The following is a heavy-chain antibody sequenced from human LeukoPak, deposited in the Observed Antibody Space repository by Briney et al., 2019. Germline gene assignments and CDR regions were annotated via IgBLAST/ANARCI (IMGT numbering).Heavy chain of an antibody. CDR1: GFTFSNAW. CDR3: TTTNFDWLYTVDY. V-gene: IGHV3-15*01. CDR2: IKSKTGGGTT. D-gene: IGHD3-9*01. Sequence: PGGSLRLSCAASGFTFSNAWMTWVRQAPGKGLEWVGRIKSKTGGGTTDYAAPVKGRFTISRDDSKNTLYLQMNSLKTEDTAVYYCTTTNFDWLYTVDYWGQGTLVTVSS. J-gene: IGHJ4*02.